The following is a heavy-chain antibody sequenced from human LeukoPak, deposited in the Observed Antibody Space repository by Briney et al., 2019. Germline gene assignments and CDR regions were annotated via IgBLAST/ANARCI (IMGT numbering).Heavy chain of an antibody. J-gene: IGHJ6*02. CDR1: GFTFNAYA. Sequence: GGSLRLSCAASGFTFNAYAMTWVRQAPVKGLEWVSSISGSGAGTYHADSVKGRFTISRDNSKNTLSLEMNSLRAEDTAAYYCAKNYGSGSGFGMDLWGQGTTVTVSS. D-gene: IGHD3-10*01. CDR2: ISGSGAGT. CDR3: AKNYGSGSGFGMDL. V-gene: IGHV3-23*01.